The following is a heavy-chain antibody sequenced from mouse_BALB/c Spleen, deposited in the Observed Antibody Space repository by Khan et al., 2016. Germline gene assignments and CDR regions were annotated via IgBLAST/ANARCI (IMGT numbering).Heavy chain of an antibody. D-gene: IGHD2-14*01. CDR3: ARGYDGYFDV. CDR1: GYAFTNYL. J-gene: IGHJ1*01. Sequence: QVQLQQSGAELVRPGTSVKVSCKASGYAFTNYLIEWVKQRPGQGLEWIGVINPGSGGTNYNEKFKGKATLTADKSSSTAYMQLSSLTSDDSAVYVWARGYDGYFDVWGAGTTGTVSS. CDR2: INPGSGGT. V-gene: IGHV1-54*01.